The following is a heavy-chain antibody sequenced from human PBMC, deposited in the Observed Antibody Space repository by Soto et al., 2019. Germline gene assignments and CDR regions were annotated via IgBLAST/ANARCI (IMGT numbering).Heavy chain of an antibody. J-gene: IGHJ1*01. CDR2: INRNSGDI. CDR1: GYTFTAYY. D-gene: IGHD2-8*02. CDR3: AGLVWAEVGHIGPTGGSDH. V-gene: IGHV1-2*05. Sequence: QVQLVQSGAEVRKPGASVKVSCKASGYTFTAYYLHCVRQIPGQALQWMGQINRNSGDIKYTQKFYGMVDMIKDTSISIAYMELTSLRSDDTDVYYCAGLVWAEVGHIGPTGGSDHLGQGTLVTVSS.